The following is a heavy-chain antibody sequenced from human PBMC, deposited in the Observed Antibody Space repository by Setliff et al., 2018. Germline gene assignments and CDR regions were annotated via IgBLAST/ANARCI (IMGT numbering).Heavy chain of an antibody. V-gene: IGHV4-61*02. CDR2: VYSNGGS. J-gene: IGHJ6*03. CDR3: XXANQKLDYYYYYYYLDV. CDR1: GGSISSGSYY. Sequence: SETLSLTCTVSGGSISSGSYYWSWIRHPAGKGLEWIGRVYSNGGSDYNPFLKSRVSIXXXTSKNXFXXXXXXXXXXXXXXXXXXXANQKLDYYYYYYYLDVWGKGTTVTVSS. D-gene: IGHD1-1*01.